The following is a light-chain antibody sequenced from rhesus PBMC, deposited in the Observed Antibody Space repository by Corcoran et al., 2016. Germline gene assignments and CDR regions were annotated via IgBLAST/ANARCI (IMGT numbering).Light chain of an antibody. CDR1: QSVSSS. J-gene: IGKJ1*01. Sequence: EIVMTQSPATLSLSPGERATLFCRASQSVSSSLAWSQQKPGQAPKLLLYGASSRATGIPDRFRGRGYGTEFTLNISSLEPEDVGVYYCQQDYSWPWTFGQGTKVEIK. CDR2: GAS. CDR3: QQDYSWPWT. V-gene: IGKV3-42*01.